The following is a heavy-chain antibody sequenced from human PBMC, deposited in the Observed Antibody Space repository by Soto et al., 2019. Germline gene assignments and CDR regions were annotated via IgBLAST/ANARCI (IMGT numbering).Heavy chain of an antibody. CDR1: GYTFIGYY. J-gene: IGHJ5*02. D-gene: IGHD1-26*01. V-gene: IGHV1-2*06. Sequence: QVQLVQSGAEVKKPGASAKVSCKASGYTFIGYYIHWVRQAPGQGLEWMGRINPRIGDTTYAQKFQGRLTMTRDTSISTAYMELSCLRSDDTAVYYSGRDGVGATPLGWFDPLGQGSPVTVSS. CDR3: GRDGVGATPLGWFDP. CDR2: INPRIGDT.